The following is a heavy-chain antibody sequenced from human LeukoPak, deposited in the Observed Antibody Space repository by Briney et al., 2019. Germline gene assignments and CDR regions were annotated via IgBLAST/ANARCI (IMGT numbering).Heavy chain of an antibody. V-gene: IGHV3-48*01. CDR2: ISSSSSTI. CDR3: ARALCFGETFPAY. D-gene: IGHD3-10*01. J-gene: IGHJ4*02. Sequence: PGGSLRLSCAASGLTISSYSMNWVRQAPGKGLQWVSYISSSSSTIYYADSVKGRFTISRDNAKNSLYLQMNRVRAEATAVYYCARALCFGETFPAYWGQGTLVTVSS. CDR1: GLTISSYS.